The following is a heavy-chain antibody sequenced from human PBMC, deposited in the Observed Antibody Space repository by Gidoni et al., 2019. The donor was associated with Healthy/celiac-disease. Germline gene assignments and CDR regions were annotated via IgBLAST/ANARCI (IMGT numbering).Heavy chain of an antibody. J-gene: IGHJ4*02. Sequence: VQLVASGGGLVKPGGSLRLSCAASGFTFSNAWMSWVRQAPGKGLAWVGRIKSKTDGGTTDYAAPVKGRFTISRDDSKNTLYLQMNSLKTEDTAVYYCTTVGYDFWSGPDYWGQGTLVTVSS. CDR2: IKSKTDGGTT. V-gene: IGHV3-15*01. CDR1: GFTFSNAW. D-gene: IGHD3-3*01. CDR3: TTVGYDFWSGPDY.